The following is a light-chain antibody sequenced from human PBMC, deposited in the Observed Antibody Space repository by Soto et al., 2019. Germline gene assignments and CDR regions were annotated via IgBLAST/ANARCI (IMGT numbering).Light chain of an antibody. J-gene: IGKJ1*01. V-gene: IGKV1-5*01. Sequence: DIQMTQSPSTLSASVGDSVTITCRASQSITICVAWYQQKPGKAPKLLIYDASSLEGGVPSRFSGSGSGTEFTLTISGLQPDDFATYYCQQYNSFSWTFGQGTKVDIK. CDR2: DAS. CDR1: QSITIC. CDR3: QQYNSFSWT.